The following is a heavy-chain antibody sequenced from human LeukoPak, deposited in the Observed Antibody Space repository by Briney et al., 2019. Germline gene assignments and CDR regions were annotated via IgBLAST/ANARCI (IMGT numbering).Heavy chain of an antibody. CDR3: ARVVATIIFRVPRSTYYFDY. CDR2: IYHSGST. D-gene: IGHD5-12*01. CDR1: GYSISSGYY. Sequence: SQTLSLTCTVSGYSISSGYYWGWIRQPPGKWLEWIGSIYHSGSTYYNPSLKSRVTISVDTSKNQFSLKLSSVTAADTAVYYCARVVATIIFRVPRSTYYFDYWGQGTLVTVSS. V-gene: IGHV4-38-2*02. J-gene: IGHJ4*02.